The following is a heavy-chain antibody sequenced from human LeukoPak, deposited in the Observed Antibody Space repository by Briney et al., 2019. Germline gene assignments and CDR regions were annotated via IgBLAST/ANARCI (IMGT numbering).Heavy chain of an antibody. J-gene: IGHJ4*02. CDR1: GYTFTSYA. D-gene: IGHD2-21*02. CDR2: ISAYNGNT. Sequence: ASVKVSCKASGYTFTSYAMNWVRQAPGQGLEWMGWISAYNGNTNYAQKLQGRVSMTTDTSTSTAYMELRSLRSDDTAVYYCARDSGTARGHVKDYWGQGILVTVSS. V-gene: IGHV1-18*01. CDR3: ARDSGTARGHVKDY.